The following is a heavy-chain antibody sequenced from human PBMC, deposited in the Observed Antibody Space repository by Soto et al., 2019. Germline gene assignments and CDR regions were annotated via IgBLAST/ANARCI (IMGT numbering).Heavy chain of an antibody. Sequence: QVQLVQSGAEVKKPGASVKVSCKASGYTFTGYYMHWVRQAPGQGLEWMGWINPNSGGTNYAQKFQGWVTMTRDTSISKAYMELSRLRSDDTAVYYCARDGTTVWSVAWQQPVTHDLGFDIWGQGTMVTVSS. V-gene: IGHV1-2*04. J-gene: IGHJ3*02. D-gene: IGHD6-13*01. CDR2: INPNSGGT. CDR1: GYTFTGYY. CDR3: ARDGTTVWSVAWQQPVTHDLGFDI.